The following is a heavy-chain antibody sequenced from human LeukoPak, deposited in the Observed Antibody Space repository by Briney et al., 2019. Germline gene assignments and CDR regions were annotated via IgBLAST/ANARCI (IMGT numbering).Heavy chain of an antibody. V-gene: IGHV3-64*01. D-gene: IGHD3-9*01. J-gene: IGHJ3*02. CDR2: ISSNGGST. CDR3: ARDKTYYDILTGYGAHDAFDI. Sequence: GGPLRLSCAASGFTFSSYAMHWVRQAPGKGLEYVSAISSNGGSTYYANSVKGRFTISRDNSKNTLYLQMGSLRAEDMAVYYCARDKTYYDILTGYGAHDAFDIWGQGTMVTVSS. CDR1: GFTFSSYA.